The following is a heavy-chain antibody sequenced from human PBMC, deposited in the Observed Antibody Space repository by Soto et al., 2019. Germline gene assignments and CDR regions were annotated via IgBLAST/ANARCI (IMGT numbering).Heavy chain of an antibody. CDR3: ARGVAGIAAAGTYYGMDV. D-gene: IGHD6-13*01. V-gene: IGHV4-34*01. CDR1: GGSFSGYY. Sequence: SETLSLTCAVYGGSFSGYYWSWIRQPPGKGLEWIGEINHSGSTNYNPSLESRVTISVDTSKNQFSLKLSSVTAADTAVYYCARGVAGIAAAGTYYGMDVWGQGTTVTVSS. J-gene: IGHJ6*02. CDR2: INHSGST.